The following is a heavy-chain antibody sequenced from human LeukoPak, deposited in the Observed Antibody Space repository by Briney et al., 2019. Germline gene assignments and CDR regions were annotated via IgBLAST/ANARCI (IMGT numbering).Heavy chain of an antibody. J-gene: IGHJ4*02. CDR3: AKDRGAYFFDY. CDR1: GFTFTNYG. V-gene: IGHV3-23*01. Sequence: GGSLRLSCAASGFTFTNYGMHWVRQAPGKGLEWVSGISGSGGNTNYAHSVNGRFTISRDNSKNTLYVQMNSLRAEDTAIYYCAKDRGAYFFDYWGQGTLVTVSS. D-gene: IGHD2/OR15-2a*01. CDR2: ISGSGGNT.